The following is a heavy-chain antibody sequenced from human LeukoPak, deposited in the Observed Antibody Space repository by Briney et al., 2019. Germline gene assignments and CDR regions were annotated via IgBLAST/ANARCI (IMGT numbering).Heavy chain of an antibody. J-gene: IGHJ4*02. CDR2: INPSGGST. Sequence: ASVNVSCKASGYTFTSYYMHWVRQAPGQGLEWMGIINPSGGSTSYAQKFQGRVTITADESTSTAYMELSSLRSEDTAVYYCARLYSRDGYKVFDYWGQGTLVTVSS. CDR1: GYTFTSYY. CDR3: ARLYSRDGYKVFDY. D-gene: IGHD5-24*01. V-gene: IGHV1-46*01.